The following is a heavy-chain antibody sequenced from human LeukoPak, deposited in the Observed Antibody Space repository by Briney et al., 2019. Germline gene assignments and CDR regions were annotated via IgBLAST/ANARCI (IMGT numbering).Heavy chain of an antibody. CDR1: GGSISSSSYY. V-gene: IGHV4-39*07. D-gene: IGHD3-3*01. Sequence: SETLSLTCTVSGGSISSSSYYWGWIRQPPGKGLEWIGSIYYSGSTNYNPSLESRLTISVDLSENHISLKLSSVTAADTAVYYCAREGGFFRPLDYSGQGTLVTVSS. CDR3: AREGGFFRPLDY. J-gene: IGHJ4*02. CDR2: IYYSGST.